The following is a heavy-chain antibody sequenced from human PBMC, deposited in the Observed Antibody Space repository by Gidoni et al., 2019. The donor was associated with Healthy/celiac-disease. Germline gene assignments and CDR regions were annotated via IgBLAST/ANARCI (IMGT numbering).Heavy chain of an antibody. CDR1: GYTFTSYG. J-gene: IGHJ5*02. CDR2: NSAYNGNT. Sequence: QVQLVQSGAEVKKPGASVKVSCKASGYTFTSYGISWVRQAPGQGLEWMGWNSAYNGNTNYAQKLQGRVTMTTDTSTSTAYMELRSLRSDDTAVYYCARDPWGTVTSTNWFDPWGQGTLVTVSS. CDR3: ARDPWGTVTSTNWFDP. V-gene: IGHV1-18*01. D-gene: IGHD4-17*01.